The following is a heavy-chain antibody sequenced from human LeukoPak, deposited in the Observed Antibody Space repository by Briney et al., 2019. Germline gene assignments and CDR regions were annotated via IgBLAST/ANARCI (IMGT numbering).Heavy chain of an antibody. CDR1: GVSISSSNSY. CDR3: ARHDIPRGSSWYFDY. J-gene: IGHJ4*02. CDR2: IYYSGST. D-gene: IGHD6-13*01. V-gene: IGHV4-39*01. Sequence: SETLSLTCTVSGVSISSSNSYWGWIRQPPGKGLEWIGSIYYSGSTYYNPSLKSRVTISVDTSKNQFSLKLSSVTAADTAVYYCARHDIPRGSSWYFDYWGQGTLVTVSS.